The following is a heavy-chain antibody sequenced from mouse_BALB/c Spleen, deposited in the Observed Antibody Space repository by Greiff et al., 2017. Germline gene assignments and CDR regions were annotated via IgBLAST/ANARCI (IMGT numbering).Heavy chain of an antibody. D-gene: IGHD1-1*01. Sequence: QVHVKQSGPGLVAPSQSLSITCTVSGFSLTSYGVHWVRQPPGKGLEWLGVIWAGGSTNYNSALMSRLSISKDNSKSQVFLKMNSLQTDDTAMYYCAPYYYGSSYAMDYWGQGTSVTVSS. J-gene: IGHJ4*01. CDR1: GFSLTSYG. CDR3: APYYYGSSYAMDY. CDR2: IWAGGST. V-gene: IGHV2-9*02.